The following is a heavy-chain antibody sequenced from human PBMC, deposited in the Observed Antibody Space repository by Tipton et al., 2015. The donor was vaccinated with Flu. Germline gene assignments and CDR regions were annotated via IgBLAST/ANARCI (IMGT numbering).Heavy chain of an antibody. CDR1: GFSFSYYW. J-gene: IGHJ4*02. CDR2: INHDGSEI. CDR3: ARDSDYGSGSYWIDY. Sequence: SLRLSCTTSGFSFSYYWMNWLRQAPGKGLEWVANINHDGSEIHYVESVKGRFTISRDNSKNMVYLQMNSLRAEDTAVYYCARDSDYGSGSYWIDYWGQGTLVIVSS. V-gene: IGHV3-7*01. D-gene: IGHD3-10*01.